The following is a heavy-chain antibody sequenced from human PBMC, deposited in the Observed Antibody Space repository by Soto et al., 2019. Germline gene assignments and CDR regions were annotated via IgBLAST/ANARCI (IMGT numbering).Heavy chain of an antibody. J-gene: IGHJ4*02. V-gene: IGHV2-5*02. CDR2: IYWDDDK. CDR1: GFSLTTSPVS. Sequence: QITLKESGPTLVKPRQTLTLTCTFSGFSLTTSPVSVGWIRQHPGKALECLALIYWDDDKRYSPSLKSRLTITKDTSKNQVVLTMTNMDPLDTATYYCAHRRAMGSNWNYGDFDFWGQGTVVTVSS. D-gene: IGHD1-7*01. CDR3: AHRRAMGSNWNYGDFDF.